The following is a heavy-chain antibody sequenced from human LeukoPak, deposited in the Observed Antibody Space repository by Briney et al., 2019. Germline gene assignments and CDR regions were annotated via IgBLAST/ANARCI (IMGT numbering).Heavy chain of an antibody. Sequence: ASVKVSCKASGYTFTGYYMHWVRQAPGQGLEWMGWINPNSGGTNYAQKFQGRVTMTRDTSISTAYMELSRLRSDDTAVYYCARDSNWNYPYYYYYYMDVWGKGTTVTVSS. V-gene: IGHV1-2*02. CDR3: ARDSNWNYPYYYYYYMDV. J-gene: IGHJ6*03. D-gene: IGHD1-7*01. CDR1: GYTFTGYY. CDR2: INPNSGGT.